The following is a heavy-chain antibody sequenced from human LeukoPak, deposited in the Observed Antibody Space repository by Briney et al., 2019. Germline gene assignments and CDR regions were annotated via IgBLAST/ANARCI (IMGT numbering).Heavy chain of an antibody. D-gene: IGHD3-3*02. Sequence: PGASLRLSCAASGFTFRSYAMTWVRQAPGKGLEWVSVISGSGGSIYYADSVKGRFTISRDNSKNTLYLQMNSLRAEDTALYYCAKDHIFEDYFDYWGQGTLVTVSS. V-gene: IGHV3-23*01. CDR1: GFTFRSYA. J-gene: IGHJ4*02. CDR3: AKDHIFEDYFDY. CDR2: ISGSGGSI.